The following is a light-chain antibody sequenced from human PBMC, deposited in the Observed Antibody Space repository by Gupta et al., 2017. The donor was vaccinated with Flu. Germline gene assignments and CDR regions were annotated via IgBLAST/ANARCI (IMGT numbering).Light chain of an antibody. V-gene: IGKV3D-15*01. CDR1: QSVSSN. Sequence: PGERATLSCRASQSVSSNLAWYQQKPGQAPRLLIYGASTRATGIPARFSGSGSGTEFTLTISSLQSEDFAVYYCQQYNNRAVFGGGTKVEIK. J-gene: IGKJ4*01. CDR3: QQYNNRAV. CDR2: GAS.